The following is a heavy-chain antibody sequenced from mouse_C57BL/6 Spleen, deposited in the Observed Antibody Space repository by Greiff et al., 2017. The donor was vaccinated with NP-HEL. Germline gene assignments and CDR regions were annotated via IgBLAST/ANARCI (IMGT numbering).Heavy chain of an antibody. D-gene: IGHD1-1*01. J-gene: IGHJ1*03. Sequence: EVQLQESGGGLVKPGGSLKLSCAASGFTFSDYGMHWVRQAPEKGLEWVAYISSGSSTIYYADTVKGRFTISRDNAKNTLFLQMTSLRSEDTAMYYCASPYYYGSDWYFDVWGTGTTVTVSS. CDR2: ISSGSSTI. CDR3: ASPYYYGSDWYFDV. V-gene: IGHV5-17*01. CDR1: GFTFSDYG.